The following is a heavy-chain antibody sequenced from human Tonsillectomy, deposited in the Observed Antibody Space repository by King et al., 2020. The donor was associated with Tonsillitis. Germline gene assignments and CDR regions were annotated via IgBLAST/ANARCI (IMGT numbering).Heavy chain of an antibody. J-gene: IGHJ6*02. CDR3: AKSLEFGDDTILSDYHYYGMDV. V-gene: IGHV3-23*04. D-gene: IGHD3-9*01. Sequence: VQLVESGGGLVQPGGSLRLSCAASGFTFSSFAMTGGRQAPGKGLEWGSGIGGSVVSQEYEDSRKGGFTISGANSRNTLYLQMNSLSAQDTAVYYCAKSLEFGDDTILSDYHYYGMDVWGQGTTVTVSS. CDR2: IGGSVVSQ. CDR1: GFTFSSFA.